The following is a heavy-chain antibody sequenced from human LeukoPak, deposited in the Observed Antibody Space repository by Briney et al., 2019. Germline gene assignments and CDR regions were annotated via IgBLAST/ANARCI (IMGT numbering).Heavy chain of an antibody. V-gene: IGHV3-21*01. CDR2: IDSSSSYM. CDR1: GFTFSSYE. J-gene: IGHJ4*02. CDR3: ARDLAYYYDSSYD. Sequence: GGSLRPSCAASGFTFSSYEMNWVRQAPGKGLEWVSSIDSSSSYMYYADSVKGRFTISRDNAKNSLYLQMNSLRAEDTAVYYCARDLAYYYDSSYDWGQGTLVTVSS. D-gene: IGHD3-22*01.